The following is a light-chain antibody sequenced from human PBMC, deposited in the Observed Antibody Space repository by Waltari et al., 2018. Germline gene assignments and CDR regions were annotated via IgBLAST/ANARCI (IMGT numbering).Light chain of an antibody. V-gene: IGLV2-14*03. CDR1: SRDVGAYDY. CDR2: DVS. CDR3: ASYTTTTTAV. Sequence: QSALTQPASVSASPGQSITISCTGTSRDVGAYDYVSCYQVYPGKAPKLIIYDVSKRPSASSNRFSGSKSGNTASLVISGLHPDDEAVYYCASYTTTTTAVFGGGTRVTV. J-gene: IGLJ2*01.